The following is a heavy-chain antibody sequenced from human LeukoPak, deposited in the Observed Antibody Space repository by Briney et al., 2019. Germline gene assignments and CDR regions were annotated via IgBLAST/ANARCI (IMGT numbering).Heavy chain of an antibody. CDR2: IKEDGSEK. Sequence: GGSLRLSCATSGFTFSDYWMTWVRQAPGKGLEWVASIKEDGSEKHYVDAVKGRFTISRDNAKKSLYLQMSSLRTEDTAVYYCATSPPFYDRDFDRWGQGTLVTVSS. J-gene: IGHJ4*02. CDR1: GFTFSDYW. V-gene: IGHV3-7*01. CDR3: ATSPPFYDRDFDR. D-gene: IGHD2/OR15-2a*01.